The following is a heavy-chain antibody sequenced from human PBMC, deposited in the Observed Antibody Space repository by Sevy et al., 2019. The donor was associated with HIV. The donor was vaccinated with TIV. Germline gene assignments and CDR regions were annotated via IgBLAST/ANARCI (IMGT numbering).Heavy chain of an antibody. J-gene: IGHJ5*02. CDR1: GGTFSSYA. Sequence: ASVKVSCKASGGTFSSYAISWVRQAPGQGLEWMGGIIPIFGTANYAQKFQGRVTITANESTRTAYMELSSLRSEDTAVDYSARVPLWFGELSGWFDPWGQGTLVTVSS. D-gene: IGHD3-10*01. CDR2: IIPIFGTA. CDR3: ARVPLWFGELSGWFDP. V-gene: IGHV1-69*13.